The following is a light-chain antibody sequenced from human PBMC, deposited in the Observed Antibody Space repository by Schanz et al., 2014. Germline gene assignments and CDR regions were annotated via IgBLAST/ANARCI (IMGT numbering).Light chain of an antibody. CDR1: QSVSSN. Sequence: EIVMTQSPATLSVSPGERATLSCRASQSVSSNLAWFQQKPGQAPRLLIYGASIRATGIPDRFSGSGSGTDFTLTISRLEPEDFAVYYCQHYGSSPGTFGQGTKVEIK. V-gene: IGKV3-20*01. J-gene: IGKJ1*01. CDR3: QHYGSSPGT. CDR2: GAS.